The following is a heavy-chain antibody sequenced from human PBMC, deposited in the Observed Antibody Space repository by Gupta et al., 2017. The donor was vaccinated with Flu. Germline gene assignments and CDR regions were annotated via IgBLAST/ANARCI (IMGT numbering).Heavy chain of an antibody. CDR1: KFTFSGHW. CDR3: ARTS. Sequence: QPGGSLRLSCSAFKFTFSGHWMHWVRQAPGKGLMWVARISSDGSVTDYAASVKGRFSISRDNTKNTLHLQMNSLSGDDTAVYYCARTSW. V-gene: IGHV3-74*01. CDR2: ISSDGSVT. J-gene: IGHJ5*01.